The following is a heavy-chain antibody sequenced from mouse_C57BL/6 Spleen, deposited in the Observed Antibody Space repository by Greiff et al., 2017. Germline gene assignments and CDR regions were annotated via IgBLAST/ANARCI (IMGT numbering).Heavy chain of an antibody. V-gene: IGHV1-64*01. CDR3: ASGFAY. CDR1: GFNFTSYW. CDR2: INPNSGST. J-gene: IGHJ3*01. Sequence: QVQLQQPGAELVKPGASVKLSCTASGFNFTSYWMHWVKQRPGQGLEWIGMINPNSGSTNYNEKFQSKATLTVDKSSSTAYMQLSSLTSEDSAVYYCASGFAYWGQGTLVTVSA.